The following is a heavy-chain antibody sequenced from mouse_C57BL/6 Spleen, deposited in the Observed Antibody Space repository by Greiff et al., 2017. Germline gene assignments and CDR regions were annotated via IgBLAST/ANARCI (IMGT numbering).Heavy chain of an antibody. CDR2: IYPGSGNT. J-gene: IGHJ2*01. D-gene: IGHD1-1*01. Sequence: VQLQQSGPELVKPGASVKISCKASGYTFTDYYINWVKQRPGQGLAWIGWIYPGSGNTKYNEKFKGKATLTVDTSSSTAYMQLSSLTSEDSAVYFCAREGGSSYFDYWGQGTTLTVSS. CDR3: AREGGSSYFDY. V-gene: IGHV1-84*01. CDR1: GYTFTDYY.